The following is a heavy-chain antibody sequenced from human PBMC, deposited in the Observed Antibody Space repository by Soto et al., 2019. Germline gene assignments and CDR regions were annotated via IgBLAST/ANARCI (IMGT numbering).Heavy chain of an antibody. D-gene: IGHD4-17*01. CDR3: ARRLATTVSALGY. Sequence: QVQLVRSGGGVVQAGTSLRLSCTASGLTFTSSSFHWVRQAPGKGLEWVAVISENGDRQYSTESVRGRFLISRDSSKNTVYLQMNSLRPEDTGVYFCARRLATTVSALGYWGQGALVTVSS. J-gene: IGHJ4*02. V-gene: IGHV3-30-3*01. CDR1: GLTFTSSS. CDR2: ISENGDRQ.